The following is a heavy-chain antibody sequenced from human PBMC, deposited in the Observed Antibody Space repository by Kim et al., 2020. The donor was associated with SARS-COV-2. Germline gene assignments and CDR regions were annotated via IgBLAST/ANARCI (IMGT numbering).Heavy chain of an antibody. Sequence: GGSLRLSCAASGFTFSSYAMHWVRQAPGKGLEWVAVISYDGSNKYYADSVKGRFTISRDNSKNTLYLQMNSLRAEDTAVYYCARDRGGFEWELLLSVDHYYYYGMDVWGQGTTVTVSS. D-gene: IGHD1-26*01. CDR2: ISYDGSNK. CDR3: ARDRGGFEWELLLSVDHYYYYGMDV. V-gene: IGHV3-30*04. CDR1: GFTFSSYA. J-gene: IGHJ6*02.